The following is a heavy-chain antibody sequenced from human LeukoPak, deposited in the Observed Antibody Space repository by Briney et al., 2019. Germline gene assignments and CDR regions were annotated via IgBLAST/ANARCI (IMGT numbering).Heavy chain of an antibody. Sequence: SETLSLTCTVSGGSITTYYWSWIRQPPGKGLEWIGYISHSGATNYNPSLKSRVTISVDTSKNQFSLNLSSVTAADTAVYCCAREIGAAGRWGQGTLVTVSS. J-gene: IGHJ4*02. V-gene: IGHV4-59*01. D-gene: IGHD6-13*01. CDR1: GGSITTYY. CDR3: AREIGAAGR. CDR2: ISHSGAT.